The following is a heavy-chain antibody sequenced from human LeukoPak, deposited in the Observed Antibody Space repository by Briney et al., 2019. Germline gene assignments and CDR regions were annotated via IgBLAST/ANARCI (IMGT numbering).Heavy chain of an antibody. V-gene: IGHV3-49*04. CDR2: IRSKAYGGTT. D-gene: IGHD3-16*02. CDR1: GFTFGDYA. Sequence: PGGPLRHSCTAPGFTFGDYAMSWVRQAPGKGLEWVGFIRSKAYGGTTEYAASVKGRCTISRDDSKSIAYLQMNSLKTEDTAVYYCTSPYDYVWGSYRSPKEDLYYWGEGTLVTVSS. J-gene: IGHJ4*02. CDR3: TSPYDYVWGSYRSPKEDLYY.